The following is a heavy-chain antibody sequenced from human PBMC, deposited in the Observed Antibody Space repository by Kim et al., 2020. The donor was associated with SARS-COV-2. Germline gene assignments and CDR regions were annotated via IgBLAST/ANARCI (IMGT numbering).Heavy chain of an antibody. Sequence: SETLSLTCTVSGGSISSGGYYWSWIRQHPGKGLEWIGYIYYSGSTYYNPSLKSRVTISVDTSKNQFSLKLSSVTAADTAVYYCARGPAMVRGVPFDYWGQGTLVTVSS. D-gene: IGHD3-10*01. CDR2: IYYSGST. J-gene: IGHJ4*02. CDR1: GGSISSGGYY. V-gene: IGHV4-31*03. CDR3: ARGPAMVRGVPFDY.